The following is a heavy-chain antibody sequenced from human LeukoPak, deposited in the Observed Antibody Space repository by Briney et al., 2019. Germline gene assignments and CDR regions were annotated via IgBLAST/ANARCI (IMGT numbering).Heavy chain of an antibody. J-gene: IGHJ4*02. V-gene: IGHV4-34*01. D-gene: IGHD5-18*01. CDR1: GGSFSGYY. CDR2: INHSGST. Sequence: PSETLSLTCVVYGGSFSGYYWSWIRPPPGKGLEWIGEINHSGSTNYNPSLKSRVTISVDTSKNQFSLKLSSVTAADTAVYYCARRGYSYGHWGQGTLVTVSS. CDR3: ARRGYSYGH.